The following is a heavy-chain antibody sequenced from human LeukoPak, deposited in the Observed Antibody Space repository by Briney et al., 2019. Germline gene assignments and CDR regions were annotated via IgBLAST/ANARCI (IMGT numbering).Heavy chain of an antibody. V-gene: IGHV4-59*12. CDR3: ARVRCSGGSCPYYYYYYYMDV. J-gene: IGHJ6*03. CDR2: INYSGST. CDR1: GGSISSYY. Sequence: NPSETLSLTCTVSGGSISSYYWSWIRQPPGKGLEWIGYINYSGSTNYNPSLKSRVTISVDTSKNQFSLKLRFVTAADTAVYYCARVRCSGGSCPYYYYYYYMDVWGKGTTVTVSS. D-gene: IGHD2-15*01.